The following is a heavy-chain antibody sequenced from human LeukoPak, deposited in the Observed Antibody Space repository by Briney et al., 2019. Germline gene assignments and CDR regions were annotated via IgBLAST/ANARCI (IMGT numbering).Heavy chain of an antibody. Sequence: GGSLRLSCAVSEFPFNIYAMTWVRQAPGQGLEWVSAIDASGTDTYYTDSVKGRFTISRDNSKNTVYLQMDSLRAEDTAVYYCADYRKPQGLDYWGQGTLVTVSS. CDR2: IDASGTDT. CDR1: EFPFNIYA. CDR3: ADYRKPQGLDY. V-gene: IGHV3-23*05. J-gene: IGHJ4*02. D-gene: IGHD1-14*01.